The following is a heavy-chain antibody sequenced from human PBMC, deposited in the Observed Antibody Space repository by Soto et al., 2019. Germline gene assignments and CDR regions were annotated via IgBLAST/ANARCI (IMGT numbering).Heavy chain of an antibody. Sequence: GGSLRLSCAASGFTFSSYSMNWVRQAPGKGLEWVSYISSSSSTIYYADSVKGRFTISRDNAKNSLYLQMNSLRDEDTAVYYCARDQLNIVAVPAAIPFDYWGQGTLVTVSS. CDR2: ISSSSSTI. V-gene: IGHV3-48*02. CDR1: GFTFSSYS. CDR3: ARDQLNIVAVPAAIPFDY. J-gene: IGHJ4*02. D-gene: IGHD2-2*01.